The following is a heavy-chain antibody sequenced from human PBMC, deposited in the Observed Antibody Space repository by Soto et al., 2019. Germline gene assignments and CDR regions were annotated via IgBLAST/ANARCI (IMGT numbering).Heavy chain of an antibody. CDR3: AIGGGDYNYFDP. J-gene: IGHJ4*02. V-gene: IGHV3-74*01. CDR1: GFLFSTYW. CDR2: IKSAGSSA. Sequence: EVQLVESGGGLVQPGGSLRLSCAASGFLFSTYWMFWVRQVPRKGLLWVSRIKSAGSSASYADSVKGRFTISRDNTKNTLYLQINSLSAEDTAVYYCAIGGGDYNYFDPWGQGILVTLSS. D-gene: IGHD2-21*01.